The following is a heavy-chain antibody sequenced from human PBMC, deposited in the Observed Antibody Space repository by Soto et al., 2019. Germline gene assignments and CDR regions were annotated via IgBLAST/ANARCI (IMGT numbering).Heavy chain of an antibody. D-gene: IGHD5-12*01. CDR3: ARDGEMATIHGFDY. CDR1: GFTFSSYG. Sequence: QAQLVESGGGVVQPGRSLRLSCAASGFTFSSYGMHWVRQAPGKGLEWVAVIWYDGSNKYYADSVKGRFTISRDNSKNTLYLQMNSLRAEDTAVYYCARDGEMATIHGFDYWGQGTLVTVSS. V-gene: IGHV3-33*01. J-gene: IGHJ4*02. CDR2: IWYDGSNK.